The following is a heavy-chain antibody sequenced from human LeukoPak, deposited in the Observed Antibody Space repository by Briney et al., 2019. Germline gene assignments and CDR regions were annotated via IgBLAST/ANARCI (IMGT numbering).Heavy chain of an antibody. CDR2: ISSNGGST. D-gene: IGHD3-22*01. Sequence: GGSLRLSCSASGVTFSSYAMHWVRQAPGKGLEYVSAISSNGGSTYYADSVKGRLTISRDNSKNTLYLQMSSLRAEDTAVYYCARLGSSGYLFDYWGQGTLVTVSS. CDR1: GVTFSSYA. V-gene: IGHV3-64D*06. J-gene: IGHJ4*02. CDR3: ARLGSSGYLFDY.